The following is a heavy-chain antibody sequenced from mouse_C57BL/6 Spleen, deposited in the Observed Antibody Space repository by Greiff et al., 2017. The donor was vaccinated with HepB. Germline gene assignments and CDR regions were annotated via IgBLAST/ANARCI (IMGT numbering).Heavy chain of an antibody. V-gene: IGHV5-16*01. CDR3: AREQLGRLDY. J-gene: IGHJ2*01. Sequence: EVQRVESEGGLVQPGSSMKLSCTASGFTFSDYYMAWVRQVPEKGLEWVANINYDGSSTYYLDSLKSRFIISRDNAKNILYLQMSSLKSEDTATYYCAREQLGRLDYWGQGTTLTVSS. CDR2: INYDGSST. D-gene: IGHD4-1*02. CDR1: GFTFSDYY.